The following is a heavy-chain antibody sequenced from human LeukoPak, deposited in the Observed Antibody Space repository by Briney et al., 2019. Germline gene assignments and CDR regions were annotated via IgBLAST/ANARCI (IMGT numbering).Heavy chain of an antibody. J-gene: IGHJ6*03. D-gene: IGHD2-2*03. CDR1: GGTFSSYA. V-gene: IGHV1-69*01. CDR3: ASGYCSSTSCYFHYYYYMDV. Sequence: SVEVSCKASGGTFSSYAISWVRQAPGQGVEWMGGIIPIFGTANYAQKFQGRVTITADESTSTAYMELSSLRSEDTAVCYCASGYCSSTSCYFHYYYYMDVWGKGTTVTVSS. CDR2: IIPIFGTA.